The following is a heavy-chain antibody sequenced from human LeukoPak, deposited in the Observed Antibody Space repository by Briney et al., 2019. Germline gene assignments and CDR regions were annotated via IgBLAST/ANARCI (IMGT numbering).Heavy chain of an antibody. D-gene: IGHD3-10*01. CDR2: IYPDDSDT. CDR1: GYTFTTYW. J-gene: IGHJ2*01. CDR3: ARLGGDTYYFGSASYPNWYFDL. Sequence: GESLKISCQASGYTFTTYWIGWVRQMPGKGLECMGIIYPDDSDTTYSPSFQGQVTISADKSFSTAYLQWSSLKASHTAIYYCARLGGDTYYFGSASYPNWYFDLWGRGTLVTVSS. V-gene: IGHV5-51*01.